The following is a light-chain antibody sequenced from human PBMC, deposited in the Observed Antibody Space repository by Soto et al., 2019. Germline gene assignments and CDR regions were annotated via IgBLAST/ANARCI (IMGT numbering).Light chain of an antibody. CDR1: SNDIGHYDY. Sequence: QSVLTQPASVSGSPGQSITISCTGTSNDIGHYDYVSWYQQHPGKAPKLMIYHVTYRPSGVSDRYSGSKSGDSASLTISGLQADDEADYYCCSLTTSHTYVFGSGTKVTV. J-gene: IGLJ1*01. CDR2: HVT. CDR3: CSLTTSHTYV. V-gene: IGLV2-14*03.